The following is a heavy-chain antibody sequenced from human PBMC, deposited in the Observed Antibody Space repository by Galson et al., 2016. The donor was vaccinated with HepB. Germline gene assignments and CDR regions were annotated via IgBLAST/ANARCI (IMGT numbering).Heavy chain of an antibody. CDR2: ISYDGSNK. CDR1: GFSFSIYA. D-gene: IGHD2-15*01. V-gene: IGHV3-30*04. CDR3: ARDGGSSHRYWDYFDC. Sequence: SLRLSCAASGFSFSIYAMDWVRQAPGKGLEWVAEISYDGSNKYYADFAKGRFTISRDRSKSTLSLQMNSLRGEDTAVYYCARDGGSSHRYWDYFDCWGQGTLVTVSS. J-gene: IGHJ4*02.